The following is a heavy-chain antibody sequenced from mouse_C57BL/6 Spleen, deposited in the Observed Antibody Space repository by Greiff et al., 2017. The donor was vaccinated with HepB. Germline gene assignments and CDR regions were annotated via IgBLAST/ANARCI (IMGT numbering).Heavy chain of an antibody. CDR2: INPNNGGT. V-gene: IGHV1-18*01. J-gene: IGHJ1*03. Sequence: EVQLQQSGPELVKPGASVKIPCKASGYTFTDYNMDWVKQSHGKSLEWIGDINPNNGGTIYNQKFKGEATLTVDKSSSTAYMELRSLTSEDTAVYYGAREGDGYYVRYFDVWGTGTTVTVSS. CDR3: AREGDGYYVRYFDV. CDR1: GYTFTDYN. D-gene: IGHD2-3*01.